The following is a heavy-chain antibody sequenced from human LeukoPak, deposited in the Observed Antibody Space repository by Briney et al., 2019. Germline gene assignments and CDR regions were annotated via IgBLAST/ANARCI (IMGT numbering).Heavy chain of an antibody. CDR2: ISSSGSTI. V-gene: IGHV3-11*01. CDR1: GFTFSDYY. CDR3: ARDAFYDSSGSGFDY. J-gene: IGHJ4*02. Sequence: GGSLRLSCAASGFTFSDYYMSWIRKAPGKGLEWVSYISSSGSTIYYADSVKGRFTISRDNAKNSLYLQMNSLRAEDTAVYYCARDAFYDSSGSGFDYWGQGTLVTVSS. D-gene: IGHD3-22*01.